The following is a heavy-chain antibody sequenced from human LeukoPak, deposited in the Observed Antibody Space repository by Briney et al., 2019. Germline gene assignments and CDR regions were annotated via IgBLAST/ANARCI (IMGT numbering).Heavy chain of an antibody. CDR1: GYTFTSYD. D-gene: IGHD6-13*01. CDR2: MNPNSGNT. J-gene: IGHJ6*03. CDR3: ERVSIAAAGLTMHAYYYYYYMDV. V-gene: IGHV1-8*03. Sequence: GASVKVSCKASGYTFTSYDINWVRQATGQGLEWMGWMNPNSGNTGYAQKFQGRVTITRNTSISTAYMEVSSLRSEDTAVYYCERVSIAAAGLTMHAYYYYYYMDVWGKGTTITVSS.